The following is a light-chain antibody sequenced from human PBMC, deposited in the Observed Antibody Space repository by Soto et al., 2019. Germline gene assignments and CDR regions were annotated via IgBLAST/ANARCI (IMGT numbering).Light chain of an antibody. V-gene: IGLV2-14*01. Sequence: HSALTQPVSVSGSPGQSITISCTGTDNDVGVYNYVSWYQQHPGKAPKLIIYDVTNRPSGVSNRFSGSKSGNTASLTISGLQAEDEADYYCSSYTTSTTRVFGGGTQLTVL. CDR1: DNDVGVYNY. J-gene: IGLJ3*02. CDR3: SSYTTSTTRV. CDR2: DVT.